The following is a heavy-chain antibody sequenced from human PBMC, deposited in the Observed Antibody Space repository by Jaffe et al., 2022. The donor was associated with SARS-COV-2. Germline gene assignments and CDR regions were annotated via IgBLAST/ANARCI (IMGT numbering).Heavy chain of an antibody. CDR1: GYTFINYG. CDR2: ITPDTGNA. V-gene: IGHV1-18*01. CDR3: ATDLNGDNCY. D-gene: IGHD4-17*01. Sequence: QVQLMQSGSEVREPGASVKVSCQASGYTFINYGIFWVRQAPGQGLEWMGRITPDTGNANYAQKFQGRVTMTTDTSTSTAYMELRSLRSDDTAVFYCATDLNGDNCYWGQGSLVTVSS. J-gene: IGHJ4*02.